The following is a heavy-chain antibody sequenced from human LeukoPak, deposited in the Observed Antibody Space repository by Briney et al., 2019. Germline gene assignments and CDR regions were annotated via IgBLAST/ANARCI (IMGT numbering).Heavy chain of an antibody. D-gene: IGHD3-22*01. Sequence: SETLSLTCAVSGGSISSSNWWSWVRQPPGKGLEWIGEIYHSGSTNYNPSLKSRVTISVDTSKNQFSLNLSSVTAADTAVYYCVRHVGYYYDSSGYFDYWGQGTLVTVTS. CDR1: GGSISSSNW. J-gene: IGHJ4*02. V-gene: IGHV4-4*02. CDR2: IYHSGST. CDR3: VRHVGYYYDSSGYFDY.